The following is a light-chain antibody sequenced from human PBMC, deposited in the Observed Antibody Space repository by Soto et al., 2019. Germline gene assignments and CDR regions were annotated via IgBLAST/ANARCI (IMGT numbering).Light chain of an antibody. J-gene: IGLJ2*01. CDR1: SSDVGGYNY. CDR2: EVN. V-gene: IGLV2-8*01. CDR3: SSYAGSNNFVV. Sequence: QSALTQPPSASGSPGQSVTISCTGTSSDVGGYNYVSWYQQHPGKAPKLMIYEVNKRPSGDPDRFSGSKSGNTAFLTVSGLQAEDEADYYCSSYAGSNNFVVFGGGTKVTVL.